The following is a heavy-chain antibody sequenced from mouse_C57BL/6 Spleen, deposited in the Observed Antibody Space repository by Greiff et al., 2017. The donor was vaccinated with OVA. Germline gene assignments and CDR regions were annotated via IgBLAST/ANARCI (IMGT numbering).Heavy chain of an antibody. Sequence: VQLQQPGTDLVKPGASVKLSCKASGYTFTSYWMHWVKQRPGQGLEWIGNINPSNGGTNYNEKFKSKATLTVDKSSSTAYMQLSSLTSEDSAVYYCARKEELRSYFDYWGQGTTLTVSS. CDR2: INPSNGGT. CDR1: GYTFTSYW. D-gene: IGHD1-1*01. CDR3: ARKEELRSYFDY. V-gene: IGHV1-53*01. J-gene: IGHJ2*01.